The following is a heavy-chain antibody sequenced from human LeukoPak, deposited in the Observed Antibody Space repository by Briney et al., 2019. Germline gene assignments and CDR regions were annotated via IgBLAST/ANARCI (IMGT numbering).Heavy chain of an antibody. J-gene: IGHJ4*02. D-gene: IGHD3-9*01. CDR2: IYSGGST. CDR1: GFTVSSNY. CDR3: ARAIIRYFDWLPDY. Sequence: GGSLRLSCAASGFTVSSNYMSWVRQAPGKGLEWVSVIYSGGSTYYADSVKGRFTISRDNSKNTLYLQMNSLGAEDTAVYYCARAIIRYFDWLPDYWGQGTLVTVSS. V-gene: IGHV3-66*01.